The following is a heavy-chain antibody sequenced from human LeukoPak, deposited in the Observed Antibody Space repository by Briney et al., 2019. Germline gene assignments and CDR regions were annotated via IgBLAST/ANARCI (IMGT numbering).Heavy chain of an antibody. Sequence: ASVKVSCKASGYTFTGYYMHWVRQAPGQGLEWMGWINPDNGGTNYAQKFQGRVTMTRDMSISTAYMQLSRLRSDDTALYYCAKEPSNSCYDYLFYFGYWGQGTLVTVSS. V-gene: IGHV1-2*02. CDR1: GYTFTGYY. J-gene: IGHJ4*02. D-gene: IGHD5-12*01. CDR3: AKEPSNSCYDYLFYFGY. CDR2: INPDNGGT.